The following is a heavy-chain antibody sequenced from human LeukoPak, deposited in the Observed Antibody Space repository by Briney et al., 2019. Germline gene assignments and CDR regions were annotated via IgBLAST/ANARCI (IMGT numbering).Heavy chain of an antibody. J-gene: IGHJ4*02. CDR3: ARDHEYSSSWYYFDY. D-gene: IGHD6-13*01. CDR2: IYTSGST. Sequence: PSETLSLTCTVSGGSISSYYWSWIRQPAGKGLEWIGRIYTSGSTNYNPSLKSRVTISVDTSKNQFSLKLSSVTAADTAVYYCARDHEYSSSWYYFDYWGQGTLVTVSS. CDR1: GGSISSYY. V-gene: IGHV4-4*07.